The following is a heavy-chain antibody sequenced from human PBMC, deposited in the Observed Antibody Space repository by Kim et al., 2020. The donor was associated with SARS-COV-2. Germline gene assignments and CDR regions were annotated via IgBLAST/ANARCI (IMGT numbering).Heavy chain of an antibody. V-gene: IGHV4-34*01. CDR3: ARLGSGRY. CDR1: GGSFSGYY. J-gene: IGHJ4*02. Sequence: SETLSLTCAVYGGSFSGYYWSWIRQPPGKGLEWIGEINHSGSTNYNPSLKSRVTISVDTSKNQFSLKLRSVTAADTAVYYCARLGSGRYWGQGTLVTVSS. D-gene: IGHD6-19*01. CDR2: INHSGST.